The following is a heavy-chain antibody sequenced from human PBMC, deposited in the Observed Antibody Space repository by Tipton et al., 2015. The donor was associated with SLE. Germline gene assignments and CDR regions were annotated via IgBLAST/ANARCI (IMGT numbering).Heavy chain of an antibody. CDR3: ARDDRGINGEY. V-gene: IGHV3-74*01. CDR2: INTDGSST. D-gene: IGHD3-10*01. CDR1: GFTFSSYW. Sequence: SLRLSCAASGFTFSSYWMHWVRQAPGKGLVWVSRINTDGSSTSYADSVKGRFTISRDNSKNTLYLQMNSLRSEDTAVYYCARDDRGINGEYWGQGTLVTVSS. J-gene: IGHJ4*02.